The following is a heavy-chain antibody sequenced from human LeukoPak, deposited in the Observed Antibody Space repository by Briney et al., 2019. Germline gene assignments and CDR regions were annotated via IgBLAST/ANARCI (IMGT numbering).Heavy chain of an antibody. CDR1: GFTFSSYS. CDR3: AREEATYYDFLSVNQLYYGMDV. Sequence: GGSLRLYCAASGFTFSSYSMNWVRQAPGKGLEWVSYISSSSSTIYYADSVKGRFTISRDNAKNSLYLQMNSLRAEDTAVYYCAREEATYYDFLSVNQLYYGMDVWGQGTTVTVSS. CDR2: ISSSSSTI. D-gene: IGHD3-3*01. J-gene: IGHJ6*02. V-gene: IGHV3-48*01.